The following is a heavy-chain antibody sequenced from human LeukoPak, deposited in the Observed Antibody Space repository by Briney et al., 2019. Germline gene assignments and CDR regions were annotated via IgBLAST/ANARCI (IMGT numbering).Heavy chain of an antibody. J-gene: IGHJ4*02. Sequence: GGSLRLSCAASGYTFSSYSMNWVRQAPGKGLEWVSSISSSSSYIYYADSVKGRFTISRDNAKNSLYLQMNSLRAEDTAVYYCVIAAAGRATDYWGQGTLVTVSS. CDR1: GYTFSSYS. D-gene: IGHD6-13*01. V-gene: IGHV3-21*01. CDR3: VIAAAGRATDY. CDR2: ISSSSSYI.